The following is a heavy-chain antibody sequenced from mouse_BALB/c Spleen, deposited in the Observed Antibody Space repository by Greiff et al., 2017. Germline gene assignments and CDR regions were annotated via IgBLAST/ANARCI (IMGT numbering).Heavy chain of an antibody. CDR3: ARRYYRYDDYFDV. Sequence: VQLQQSGAELVKPGASVKLSCTASGFNIKDTYMHWVKQRPEQGLEWIGRIDPANGNTKYDPKFQGKATITADTSSNTAYLQLSSLTSEDTAVYYCARRYYRYDDYFDVWGAGTTVTVSS. V-gene: IGHV14-3*02. CDR1: GFNIKDTY. CDR2: IDPANGNT. J-gene: IGHJ1*01. D-gene: IGHD2-14*01.